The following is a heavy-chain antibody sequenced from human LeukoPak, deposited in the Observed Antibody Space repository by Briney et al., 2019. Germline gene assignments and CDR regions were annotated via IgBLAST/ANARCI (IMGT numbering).Heavy chain of an antibody. J-gene: IGHJ4*02. CDR2: INSDGSST. CDR1: GFTFSSYW. D-gene: IGHD6-13*01. V-gene: IGHV3-74*01. Sequence: GGSLRLSCAASGFTFSSYWMHWVRQAPGKGLVWVSRINSDGSSTSYADSVKGRFTISRDNAKNTLYLQMNSLRAEDTAVCYCARDRVVAAAGFDYWGQGTLVTVSS. CDR3: ARDRVVAAAGFDY.